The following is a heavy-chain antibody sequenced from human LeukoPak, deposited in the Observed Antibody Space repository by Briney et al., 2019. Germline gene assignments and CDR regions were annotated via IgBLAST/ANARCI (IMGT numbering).Heavy chain of an antibody. CDR3: ARGDTAMAYWYFDP. Sequence: PGGSLRLSCAASGFTFSSYWMHWVRQAPGKGLVWVSRINSDGSSTSYADSVKGRFTISRDNAKNTLYLQMNSLRAEDTAVYYCARGDTAMAYWYFDPWGRGTLVTVSS. J-gene: IGHJ2*01. D-gene: IGHD5-18*01. V-gene: IGHV3-74*01. CDR1: GFTFSSYW. CDR2: INSDGSST.